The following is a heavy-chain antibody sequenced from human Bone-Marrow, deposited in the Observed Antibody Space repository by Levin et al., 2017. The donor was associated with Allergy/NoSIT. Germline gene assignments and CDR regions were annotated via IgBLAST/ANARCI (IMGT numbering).Heavy chain of an antibody. Sequence: GGSLRLSCAASGFTFDDYAMHWVRQAPGKGLEWVSGISWNSGSIGYADSVKGRFTISRDNAKNSLYLQMNSLRAEDTALYYCAKGQLLLVVGWFDPWGQGTLVTVSS. CDR2: ISWNSGSI. CDR1: GFTFDDYA. J-gene: IGHJ5*02. D-gene: IGHD1-26*01. V-gene: IGHV3-9*01. CDR3: AKGQLLLVVGWFDP.